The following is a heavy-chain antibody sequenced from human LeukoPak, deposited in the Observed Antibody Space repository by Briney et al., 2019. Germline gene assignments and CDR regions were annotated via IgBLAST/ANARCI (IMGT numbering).Heavy chain of an antibody. Sequence: ASVKVSCKASGYTFTSYYMHWARQAPGQGLEWMGIINPSGGSTSYAQKFQGRVTMTRDMSTSTVYMELSSLRSEDTAVYYCARVAGALGYCSSTSCSDFDYWGQGTLVTVSS. CDR3: ARVAGALGYCSSTSCSDFDY. J-gene: IGHJ4*02. V-gene: IGHV1-46*01. CDR1: GYTFTSYY. D-gene: IGHD2-2*01. CDR2: INPSGGST.